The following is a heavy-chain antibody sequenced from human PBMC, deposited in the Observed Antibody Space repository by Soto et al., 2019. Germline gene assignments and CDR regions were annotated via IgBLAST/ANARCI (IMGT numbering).Heavy chain of an antibody. CDR2: IYSGTT. CDR3: DREDSGAFFDF. J-gene: IGHJ4*02. D-gene: IGHD2-15*01. V-gene: IGHV4-30-2*01. Sequence: SETLSLTCAVSGGSIISGGYSWSWIRQPPGKALEWIGYIYSGTTHYNPSLESRVTIAMERSKNQVSLSLKSVTAAGTAVYYCDREDSGAFFDFWGQGTLVTVSS. CDR1: GGSIISGGYS.